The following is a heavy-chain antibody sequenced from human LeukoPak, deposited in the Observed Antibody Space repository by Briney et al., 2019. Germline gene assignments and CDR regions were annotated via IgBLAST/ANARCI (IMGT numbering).Heavy chain of an antibody. Sequence: GGSLRLSCAASGFSFDDYAMHWVRQAPGKGLEWVSGINWSGDRITYADSVKGRFTISRDNAKNTLYLQMNSLRAEDTAVYYCARGQAQQWLVSPWNYYYMDVWGKGTTVTISS. V-gene: IGHV3-9*01. CDR2: INWSGDRI. D-gene: IGHD6-19*01. J-gene: IGHJ6*03. CDR1: GFSFDDYA. CDR3: ARGQAQQWLVSPWNYYYMDV.